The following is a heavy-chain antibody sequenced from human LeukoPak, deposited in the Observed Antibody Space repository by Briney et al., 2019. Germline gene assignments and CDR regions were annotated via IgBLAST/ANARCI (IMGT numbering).Heavy chain of an antibody. D-gene: IGHD6-25*01. CDR3: ARCGLIDY. Sequence: SETLSLTCTVSGGSISSGSYYWSWIRQPAGKGLEWIGRIYTSGSTNYNPSLKSRVTITVDTSKNQFSLKHSLVAAADTAGYYCARCGLIDYWGQGILVTASS. J-gene: IGHJ4*02. CDR1: GGSISSGSYY. CDR2: IYTSGST. V-gene: IGHV4-61*02.